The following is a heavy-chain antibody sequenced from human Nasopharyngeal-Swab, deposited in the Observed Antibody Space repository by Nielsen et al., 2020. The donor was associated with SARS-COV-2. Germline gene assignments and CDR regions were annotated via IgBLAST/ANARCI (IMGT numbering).Heavy chain of an antibody. V-gene: IGHV3-23*01. Sequence: GGSLRLSCAASGVTFSSYAMSWVRQAPGKGLEWVSAISGSGGSTYYADSVKGRFTISRDNSKNTLYLQMNSLRAEDTAVYYCAHVRYSYGHFAYLRQGSLVTVSS. CDR3: AHVRYSYGHFAY. D-gene: IGHD5-18*01. CDR2: ISGSGGST. J-gene: IGHJ4*02. CDR1: GVTFSSYA.